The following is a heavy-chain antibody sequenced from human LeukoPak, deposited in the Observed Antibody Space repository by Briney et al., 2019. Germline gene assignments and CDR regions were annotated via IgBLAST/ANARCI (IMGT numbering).Heavy chain of an antibody. Sequence: GGALRLSCAASGFTFSSYGMHWVRQAPGKGLEWVAVISYDGSDKYYADSVKGRFTISRDNSKNTLYLQMNSLRTEDTAVYYCAKDGYPLGYCSSTSCPYYFNYWGQGTLVTVSS. D-gene: IGHD2-2*01. CDR3: AKDGYPLGYCSSTSCPYYFNY. CDR2: ISYDGSDK. J-gene: IGHJ4*02. V-gene: IGHV3-30*18. CDR1: GFTFSSYG.